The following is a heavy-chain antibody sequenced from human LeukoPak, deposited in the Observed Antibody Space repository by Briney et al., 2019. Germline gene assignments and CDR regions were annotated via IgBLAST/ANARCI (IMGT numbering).Heavy chain of an antibody. Sequence: GGSLRLSCAASGFTFSNAWMSWVRQAPGKGLEWVGRIKSKTDGGTTDYAAPVKGRSTISRDDSKNTLYLQMNSLKTEDTAVYYCTTDRGSSSWSTFFDHWGQGTLVTVSS. CDR3: TTDRGSSSWSTFFDH. CDR2: IKSKTDGGTT. D-gene: IGHD6-13*01. CDR1: GFTFSNAW. V-gene: IGHV3-15*01. J-gene: IGHJ4*02.